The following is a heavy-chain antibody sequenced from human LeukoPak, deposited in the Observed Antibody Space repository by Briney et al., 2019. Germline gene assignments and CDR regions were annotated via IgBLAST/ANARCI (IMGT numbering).Heavy chain of an antibody. Sequence: PGGSLRLSCTASGFTFGDYAMSWFRQAPGKGLEWVGFIRSKAYGGTTEYAASVKGRFTISRDDSKSIAYLQMNSLKTEDTAVYYCTRVHYFDWLLYDYWGQGTLVTVSS. J-gene: IGHJ4*02. CDR1: GFTFGDYA. V-gene: IGHV3-49*03. CDR3: TRVHYFDWLLYDY. CDR2: IRSKAYGGTT. D-gene: IGHD3-9*01.